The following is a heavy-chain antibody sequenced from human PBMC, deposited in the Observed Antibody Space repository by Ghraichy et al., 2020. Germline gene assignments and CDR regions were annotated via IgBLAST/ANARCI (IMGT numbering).Heavy chain of an antibody. J-gene: IGHJ6*02. CDR1: GFTFNNYW. Sequence: GGSLTLSCAVSGFTFNNYWMSWVRQAPGKGLEWVANIKQDGSEKNYVDSVRGRFIISRDNAKNSLYFQMNSLRAEDTAVYYCARGLSSGWYTLGKFYYAMDDWGQGTTVTVSS. CDR3: ARGLSSGWYTLGKFYYAMDD. CDR2: IKQDGSEK. V-gene: IGHV3-7*03. D-gene: IGHD6-19*01.